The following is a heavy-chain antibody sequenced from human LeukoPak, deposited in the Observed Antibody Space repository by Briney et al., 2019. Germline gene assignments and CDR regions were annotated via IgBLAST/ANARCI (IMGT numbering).Heavy chain of an antibody. CDR3: ARDLGVVGAWSFDP. V-gene: IGHV4-61*08. D-gene: IGHD1-26*01. CDR1: GGSISSGGYY. J-gene: IGHJ5*02. CDR2: IYYSGST. Sequence: SETLSLTCTVSGGSISSGGYYWSWIRQPPGKGLEWIGYIYYSGSTNYNPSLKSRVTISVDTSKNQFSLKLSSVTAADTAVYYCARDLGVVGAWSFDPWGQGTLVTVSS.